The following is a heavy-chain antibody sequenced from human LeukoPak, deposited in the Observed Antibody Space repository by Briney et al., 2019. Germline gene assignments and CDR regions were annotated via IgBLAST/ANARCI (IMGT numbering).Heavy chain of an antibody. J-gene: IGHJ5*02. CDR1: GYTFTSYG. Sequence: VASVKVSCKASGYTFTSYGISWVRQAPGQGLEWMGWISAYNGITNYAQKLQGRVTMTTDTSTSTAYMELRSLRSDDTAVYYCAREKGELLFFASSWFDPWGQGTLVTVSS. CDR3: AREKGELLFFASSWFDP. D-gene: IGHD1-26*01. V-gene: IGHV1-18*01. CDR2: ISAYNGIT.